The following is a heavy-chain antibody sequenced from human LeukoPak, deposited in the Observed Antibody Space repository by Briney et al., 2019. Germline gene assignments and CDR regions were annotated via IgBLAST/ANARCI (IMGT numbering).Heavy chain of an antibody. D-gene: IGHD1-1*01. CDR2: MNPNSGDT. V-gene: IGHV1-8*03. Sequence: AASVKVSCKASVYTFTSYDINWVRQATGQELEWMGWMNPNSGDTGYAQKLQGRVTITRNTSISTAYMELSSLRSEDTAIYYCARDDWNDRAAFDIWGQGTMVTVSS. CDR3: ARDDWNDRAAFDI. J-gene: IGHJ3*02. CDR1: VYTFTSYD.